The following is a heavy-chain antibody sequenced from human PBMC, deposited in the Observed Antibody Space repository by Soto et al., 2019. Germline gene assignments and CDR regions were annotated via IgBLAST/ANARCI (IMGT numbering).Heavy chain of an antibody. D-gene: IGHD1-7*01. J-gene: IGHJ6*03. CDR3: AKRVPGTHDYYMDV. CDR1: GFTFSSYA. CDR2: ISGSGGST. V-gene: IGHV3-23*01. Sequence: PGGALRLSCAASGFTFSSYAMSWVRQAPGKGLEWVSAISGSGGSTYYADSVKGRFTISRDNSKNTLYLQMNSLRAEDTAVYYCAKRVPGTHDYYMDVWGKGTTVTVSS.